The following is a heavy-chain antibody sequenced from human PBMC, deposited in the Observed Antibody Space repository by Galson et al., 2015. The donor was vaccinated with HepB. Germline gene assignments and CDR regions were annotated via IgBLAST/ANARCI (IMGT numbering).Heavy chain of an antibody. V-gene: IGHV3-21*01. Sequence: SLRVSCAASGFTFSSYSMNWVRQAPGKGLEWVSSISSSSSYIYYADSVKGRFTISRDNAKNSLYLQMNSLRAEDTAVYYCASDVIAAAGIRGQGTLVTVSS. CDR2: ISSSSSYI. J-gene: IGHJ4*02. CDR3: ASDVIAAAGI. D-gene: IGHD6-13*01. CDR1: GFTFSSYS.